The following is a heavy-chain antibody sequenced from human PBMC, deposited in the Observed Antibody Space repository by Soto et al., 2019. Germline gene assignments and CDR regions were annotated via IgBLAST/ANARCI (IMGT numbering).Heavy chain of an antibody. Sequence: GGSLRLSCAASGFTFSSYAMSWVRQAPGKGLEWVSAISGSGGSTYYADSVKGRFTSSRDNSKNTLYLQMNSLRAEDTAVYYCAKEGEAGTTSPVDYWGQGTLVTVSS. CDR1: GFTFSSYA. CDR2: ISGSGGST. D-gene: IGHD1-7*01. CDR3: AKEGEAGTTSPVDY. V-gene: IGHV3-23*01. J-gene: IGHJ4*02.